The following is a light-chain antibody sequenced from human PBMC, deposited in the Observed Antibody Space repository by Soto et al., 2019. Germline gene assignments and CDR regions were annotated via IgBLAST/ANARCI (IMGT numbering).Light chain of an antibody. J-gene: IGKJ1*01. Sequence: EIVMTQSPATLSVSPGERATLSCRASQSVSSNLAWYQQKPGQAPRLLVYGASTRATDIPARISGSGSGTEFTLTISSLQSEDFAVYYCQQYDKWRTFGQGTKVDIK. CDR1: QSVSSN. CDR3: QQYDKWRT. CDR2: GAS. V-gene: IGKV3-15*01.